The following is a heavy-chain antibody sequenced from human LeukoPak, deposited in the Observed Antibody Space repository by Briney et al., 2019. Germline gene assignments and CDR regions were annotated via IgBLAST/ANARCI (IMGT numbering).Heavy chain of an antibody. J-gene: IGHJ4*02. D-gene: IGHD1-26*01. Sequence: GGSLRLSCAASGFTFSGSAMHWVRQASGKGLEWVGRIRSKANSYATAYAASVKGRFTISRDDSKNTAYLQMNSLKTEDTAVYYCTSGSLESDYWGQGTLVTVSS. V-gene: IGHV3-73*01. CDR1: GFTFSGSA. CDR2: IRSKANSYAT. CDR3: TSGSLESDY.